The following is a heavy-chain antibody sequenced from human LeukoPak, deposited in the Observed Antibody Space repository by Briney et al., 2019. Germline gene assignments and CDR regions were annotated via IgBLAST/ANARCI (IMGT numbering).Heavy chain of an antibody. D-gene: IGHD3-22*01. CDR3: ARPGENSSGYDNWFDP. CDR1: GYTFTSYY. CDR2: INPSGGST. Sequence: GASVKVSCKASGYTFTSYYMHWVRQAPGQGLEWMGIINPSGGSTSYAQKFQGRVTITADESTSTAYMELSSLRSEDTAVYYCARPGENSSGYDNWFDPWGQGTLVTVSS. V-gene: IGHV1-46*01. J-gene: IGHJ5*02.